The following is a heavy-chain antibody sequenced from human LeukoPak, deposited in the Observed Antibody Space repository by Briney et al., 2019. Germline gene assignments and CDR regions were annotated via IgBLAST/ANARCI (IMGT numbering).Heavy chain of an antibody. CDR2: IYTSGST. CDR1: GGSISSYY. CDR3: AKATRRRHIVVVTAILAPDY. Sequence: SETLSLSCTVSGGSISSYYWSWIRQPAGKGLEWIGRIYTSGSTNYNPSPKSRVTMSVDTSKNQFSLKLSSVTAADTAVYYCAKATRRRHIVVVTAILAPDYWGQGTLVTVSS. J-gene: IGHJ4*02. V-gene: IGHV4-4*07. D-gene: IGHD2-21*02.